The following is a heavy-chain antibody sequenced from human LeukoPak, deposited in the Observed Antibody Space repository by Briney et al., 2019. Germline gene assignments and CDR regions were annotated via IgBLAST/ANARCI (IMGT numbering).Heavy chain of an antibody. V-gene: IGHV4-59*01. Sequence: KPSETLSLTCTVSGGSISSYYWSCIRQPPGKGLEWIGYIYYSGSTNYNPSLKSRVTISVDTSKNQFSLKLSSVTAADTAVYYCAALVGATSAFDIWGQGTMVTVSS. CDR2: IYYSGST. CDR3: AALVGATSAFDI. D-gene: IGHD1-26*01. CDR1: GGSISSYY. J-gene: IGHJ3*02.